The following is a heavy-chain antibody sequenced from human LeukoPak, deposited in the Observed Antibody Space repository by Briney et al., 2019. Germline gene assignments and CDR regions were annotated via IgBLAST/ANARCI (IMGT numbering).Heavy chain of an antibody. CDR2: ISAYNGNT. J-gene: IGHJ6*02. CDR1: GYTFTSYG. Sequence: ASVKVSCKASGYTFTSYGISWVRQAPGQGLEWMGWISAYNGNTNYAQKLQGRVTVTTDTSTSTAYMELRSLRSDDTAVYYCALVPPSFYYYYGMDVWGQGTTVTVSS. CDR3: ALVPPSFYYYYGMDV. V-gene: IGHV1-18*01. D-gene: IGHD6-6*01.